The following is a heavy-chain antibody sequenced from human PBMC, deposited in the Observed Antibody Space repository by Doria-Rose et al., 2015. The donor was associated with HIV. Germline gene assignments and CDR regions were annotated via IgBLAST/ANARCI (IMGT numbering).Heavy chain of an antibody. D-gene: IGHD1-1*01. J-gene: IGHJ6*02. CDR3: ARGLLRGGWNDVDYYYGMDV. CDR2: INHSGST. Sequence: QVQLQESDAGLVKPSETLSLTCAVFGGSFSGYYWSWIRQPPGKGLEWIGEINHSGSTIYKTSLKSRVTISLDTSKNLFSLKLSSVTAADTAVYYCARGLLRGGWNDVDYYYGMDVWGQGTTVTVSS. V-gene: IGHV4-34*01. CDR1: GGSFSGYY.